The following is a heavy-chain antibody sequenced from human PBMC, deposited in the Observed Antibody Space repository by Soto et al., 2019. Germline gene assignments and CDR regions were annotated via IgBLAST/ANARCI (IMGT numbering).Heavy chain of an antibody. Sequence: PSETLSLTCTVSGASISGFYWSWIRKSAGKGLEWIGRIYATGTTDYNPSLKSRVMMSVDTSKKQFSLKLRSVTAANTAVYYWVRDGTKNLREWFDPWGEGISVTVS. CDR1: GASISGFY. CDR3: VRDGTKNLREWFDP. CDR2: IYATGTT. V-gene: IGHV4-4*07. J-gene: IGHJ5*02. D-gene: IGHD1-1*01.